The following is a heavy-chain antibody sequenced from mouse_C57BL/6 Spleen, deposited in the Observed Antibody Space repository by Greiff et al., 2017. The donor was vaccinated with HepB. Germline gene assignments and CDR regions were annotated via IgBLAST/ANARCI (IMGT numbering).Heavy chain of an antibody. Sequence: EVQLQQSGAELVRPGSSVKMSCKTSGYTFTSYGINWVKQRPGQGLEWIGYIYIGNGYTEYNEKFKGKATLTSDTSSSTAYMQLSSLTSEDSAIYFCARGITTVVATSHWYFDVWGTGTTVTVSS. CDR3: ARGITTVVATSHWYFDV. D-gene: IGHD1-1*01. CDR1: GYTFTSYG. J-gene: IGHJ1*03. CDR2: IYIGNGYT. V-gene: IGHV1-58*01.